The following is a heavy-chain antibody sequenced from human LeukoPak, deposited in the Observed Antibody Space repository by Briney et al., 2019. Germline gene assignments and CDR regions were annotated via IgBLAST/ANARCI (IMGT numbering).Heavy chain of an antibody. D-gene: IGHD2-2*02. CDR2: IYYSGST. CDR1: GGSISSYY. Sequence: SETLSLTCTVSGGSISSYYWSWIRQPPGKGLEWIGYIYYSGSTNYNPSLKSRVTISVDTSKNQFSLKLSSVTAADTAVYYCARENPPYCSSTSCYRGEFDYWGQGTLVTVSS. V-gene: IGHV4-59*01. J-gene: IGHJ4*02. CDR3: ARENPPYCSSTSCYRGEFDY.